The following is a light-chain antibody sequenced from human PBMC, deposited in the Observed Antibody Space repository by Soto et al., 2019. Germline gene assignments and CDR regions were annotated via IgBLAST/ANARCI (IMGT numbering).Light chain of an antibody. Sequence: EIMLTQCPYSLSLSPGESATLSCRASHSVSSNYLACCQQRPGQAPRIXXASASTKAAGSPDRFSGSGSVTDFTLTITRLDPKDSAVYFCQQYTGPPTTFGQGTRLDI. J-gene: IGKJ5*01. CDR1: HSVSSNY. CDR2: SAS. CDR3: QQYTGPPTT. V-gene: IGKV3-20*01.